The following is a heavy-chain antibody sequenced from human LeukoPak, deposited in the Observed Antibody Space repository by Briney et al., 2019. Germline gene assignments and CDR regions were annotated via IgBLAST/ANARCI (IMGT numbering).Heavy chain of an antibody. J-gene: IGHJ4*02. V-gene: IGHV1-69*05. Sequence: SVKVSCKASGGTFSSYAISWVRQAPGQGLEWMGGIIPIFGTANYAQKFQGRVTITTDESTSTAYMELSSLRSEDTAVYYCASSLYSSSFPSGGLLGYWGQGTLVTVSS. CDR1: GGTFSSYA. D-gene: IGHD6-6*01. CDR2: IIPIFGTA. CDR3: ASSLYSSSFPSGGLLGY.